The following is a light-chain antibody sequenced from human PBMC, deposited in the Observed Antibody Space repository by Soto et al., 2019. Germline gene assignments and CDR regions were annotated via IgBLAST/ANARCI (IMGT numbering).Light chain of an antibody. Sequence: DIQMTQSPSTLSASVGDRVTITCRASQSISSWLAWYQQKPGKAPKLLIYKASSLESGIPSRFSGSGSGTEFTLTISSLQPEDFATYYCQQYNSYWFTFGPGTKVDIK. CDR1: QSISSW. V-gene: IGKV1-5*03. J-gene: IGKJ3*01. CDR2: KAS. CDR3: QQYNSYWFT.